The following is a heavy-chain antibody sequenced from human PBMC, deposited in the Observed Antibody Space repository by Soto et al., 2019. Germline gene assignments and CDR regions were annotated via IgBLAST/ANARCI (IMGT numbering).Heavy chain of an antibody. CDR2: IVVGSGNT. CDR3: AADRIRPYYDSSGYYPDAFDI. J-gene: IGHJ3*02. CDR1: GFTFTSSA. V-gene: IGHV1-58*01. Sequence: SVKVSCKASGFTFTSSAVQWVRQARGQRLEWIGWIVVGSGNTNYAQKFQERVTITRDMSTSTAYMELSSLRSEDTAVYYCAADRIRPYYDSSGYYPDAFDIWGQGTMVTVSS. D-gene: IGHD3-22*01.